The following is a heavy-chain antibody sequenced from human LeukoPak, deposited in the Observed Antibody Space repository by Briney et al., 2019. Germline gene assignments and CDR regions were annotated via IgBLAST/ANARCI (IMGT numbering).Heavy chain of an antibody. V-gene: IGHV4-34*01. J-gene: IGHJ6*03. CDR1: GVSFSGYY. CDR2: INHNGNT. CDR3: ARDKRVAVAGTYIYYYYMDV. D-gene: IGHD6-19*01. Sequence: SETLSLTCTVYGVSFSGYYWSWIRQPPGKGLEWIGEINHNGNTNYNPSLKSRVTISVDTSKNQFSLKLSSVTAADTAVYYCARDKRVAVAGTYIYYYYMDVWGNGTTVTISS.